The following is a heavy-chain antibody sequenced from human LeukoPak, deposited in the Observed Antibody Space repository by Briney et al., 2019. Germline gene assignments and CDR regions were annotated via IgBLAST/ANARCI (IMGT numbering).Heavy chain of an antibody. CDR2: ISAYNGNT. D-gene: IGHD3-22*01. J-gene: IGHJ6*02. CDR1: SYTFTNYG. CDR3: ARRLTDSSGYYPYYYYGMDV. Sequence: ASVKVSCKASSYTFTNYGIHWVRQAPGQGLEWMGWISAYNGNTNYAQKLQGRVTMTMDTSTTTAYLELMSLRSDDTAVYDCARRLTDSSGYYPYYYYGMDVWGQGTTVTVSS. V-gene: IGHV1-18*01.